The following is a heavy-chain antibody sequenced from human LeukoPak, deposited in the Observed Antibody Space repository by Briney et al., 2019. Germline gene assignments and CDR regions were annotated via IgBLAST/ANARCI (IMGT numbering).Heavy chain of an antibody. Sequence: GGSLRLSCAASGFTFSSYSMNWVRQAPGKGLEWVSSISSSGDYIYYADSVKGRFTISRDNAKSSLFLQLNSLRAEDTAVYYCARGGAEPFDYWGQGTLVTVSS. CDR1: GFTFSSYS. CDR3: ARGGAEPFDY. J-gene: IGHJ4*02. V-gene: IGHV3-21*01. CDR2: ISSSGDYI. D-gene: IGHD3-16*01.